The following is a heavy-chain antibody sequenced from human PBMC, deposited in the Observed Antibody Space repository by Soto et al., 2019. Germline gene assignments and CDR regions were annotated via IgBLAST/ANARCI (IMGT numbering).Heavy chain of an antibody. Sequence: GASVKVSCKVSGYSLSDLPIHWVRQAPGKGLEWMGGLDAEDGETIYAQKLQGRGTMTEDTSTDTAYMELTSLTSEDTAMYYCATLPRTIERTPAAIWSFDSWGQGTLVTVSS. J-gene: IGHJ4*02. CDR1: GYSLSDLP. CDR2: LDAEDGET. D-gene: IGHD2-2*01. V-gene: IGHV1-24*01. CDR3: ATLPRTIERTPAAIWSFDS.